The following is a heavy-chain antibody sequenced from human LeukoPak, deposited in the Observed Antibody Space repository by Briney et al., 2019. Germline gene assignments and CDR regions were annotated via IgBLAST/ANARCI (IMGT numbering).Heavy chain of an antibody. Sequence: SETLSLTCAVYGGSFSGYYWSWIRQPPGKGLEWIGEINHSGSTNYNPSLKSRVTISVDTSKNLFSLKLSSVTAADTAVYYCARVNSPPKDSSGWPFDYWGQGTLVTVSS. V-gene: IGHV4-34*01. CDR1: GGSFSGYY. CDR3: ARVNSPPKDSSGWPFDY. J-gene: IGHJ4*02. D-gene: IGHD6-19*01. CDR2: INHSGST.